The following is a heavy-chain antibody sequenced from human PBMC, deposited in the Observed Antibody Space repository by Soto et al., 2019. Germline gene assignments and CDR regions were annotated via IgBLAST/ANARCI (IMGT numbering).Heavy chain of an antibody. V-gene: IGHV3-48*02. CDR2: ISSSSSTI. J-gene: IGHJ4*02. CDR3: ARICGGDCIDY. Sequence: GGSLRLSCAASGFTFSSYNMNWVRQAPGKGLEWVSYISSSSSTIYYAASVKGRFTISRDNAKNSLYLQINSLRDEDTAVYFCARICGGDCIDYWGQGTLVTVSS. D-gene: IGHD2-21*02. CDR1: GFTFSSYN.